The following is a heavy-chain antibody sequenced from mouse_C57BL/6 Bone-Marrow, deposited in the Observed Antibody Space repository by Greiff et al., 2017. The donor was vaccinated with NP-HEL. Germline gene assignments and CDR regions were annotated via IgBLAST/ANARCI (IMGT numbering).Heavy chain of an antibody. CDR2: IYPGSGST. CDR3: ARGVSTRAWFAY. V-gene: IGHV1-55*01. J-gene: IGHJ3*01. Sequence: VQLQQSGAELVKPGASVKMSCKASGYTFTSYWITWVKQRPGQGLEWIGDIYPGSGSTNYNEKFKSKATLTVDTSSSTAYMQLSSLTSEDSAVYYCARGVSTRAWFAYWGQGTLVTVSA. CDR1: GYTFTSYW.